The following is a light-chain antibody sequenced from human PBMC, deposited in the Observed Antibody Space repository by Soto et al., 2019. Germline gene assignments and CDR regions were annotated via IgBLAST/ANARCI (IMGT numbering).Light chain of an antibody. CDR3: QPYNSYPWT. CDR1: QSISSR. J-gene: IGKJ1*01. CDR2: KAS. V-gene: IGKV1-5*03. Sequence: DIQMTQSPSTLSASVGDRVTITCRASQSISSRLAWYQQKPGKAPKLLIYKASSLESGVPSRFSGSGSGTEFTLTRSSLQPDDFATYYCQPYNSYPWTFGQGTKVEIK.